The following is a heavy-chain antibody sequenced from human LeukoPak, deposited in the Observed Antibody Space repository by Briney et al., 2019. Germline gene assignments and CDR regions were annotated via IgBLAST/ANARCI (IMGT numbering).Heavy chain of an antibody. D-gene: IGHD6-13*01. CDR1: GGSISSRAYY. V-gene: IGHV4-31*03. CDR3: ARADGTIYYFDS. CDR2: IYYSGST. J-gene: IGHJ4*02. Sequence: TLSLTCTVSGGSISSRAYYWSWIRQHPGKGPEWIGYIYYSGSTYYNPSLKSRVIISLNTSKTQFSLKLSSVTAADTAVYYCARADGTIYYFDSWGQGTVVTVSS.